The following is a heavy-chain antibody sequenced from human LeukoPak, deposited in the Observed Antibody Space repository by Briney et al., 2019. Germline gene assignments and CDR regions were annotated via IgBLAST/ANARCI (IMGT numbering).Heavy chain of an antibody. V-gene: IGHV4-4*02. CDR1: GDSISSPNW. J-gene: IGHJ4*02. CDR2: IYHTGST. D-gene: IGHD2-2*01. Sequence: SETLSLTCAVSGDSISSPNWWSWVRQPPGKGLEWIGEIYHTGSTNYNPSLKSRATISLDKSKDQFSLKLSSVTAADTAVYYCARRRYCSSTSCNRPIDYWGQGTLVTVSS. CDR3: ARRRYCSSTSCNRPIDY.